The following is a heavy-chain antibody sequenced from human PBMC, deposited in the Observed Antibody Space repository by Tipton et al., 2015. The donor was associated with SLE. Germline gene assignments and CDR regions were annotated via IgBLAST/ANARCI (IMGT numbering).Heavy chain of an antibody. V-gene: IGHV3-30*02. CDR3: ARARGILGGSGWYFEL. CDR1: GFIFSSFG. J-gene: IGHJ2*01. D-gene: IGHD2-15*01. Sequence: SLRLSCAASGFIFSSFGMHWVRQAPGKGLEWGAFIRYEGSTQYYRDSVKGRFIISRDNSKNTLYLQMNSLRAEDTALYFCARARGILGGSGWYFELWGRGTLVTVSS. CDR2: IRYEGSTQ.